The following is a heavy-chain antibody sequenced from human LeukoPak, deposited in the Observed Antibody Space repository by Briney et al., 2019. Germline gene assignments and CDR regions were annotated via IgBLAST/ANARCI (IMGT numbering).Heavy chain of an antibody. D-gene: IGHD1-26*01. J-gene: IGHJ3*02. V-gene: IGHV3-23*01. Sequence: GGSLRLSCAASKFAFSSYAMSWVRQAPGKGPEWVSAISGGGGNTYYADSVKGRFTISRDNSKNTLYLQMNSLRAEDTAAYYCGKNRYSGSLSPFDIWGQGTMVTVSS. CDR2: ISGGGGNT. CDR3: GKNRYSGSLSPFDI. CDR1: KFAFSSYA.